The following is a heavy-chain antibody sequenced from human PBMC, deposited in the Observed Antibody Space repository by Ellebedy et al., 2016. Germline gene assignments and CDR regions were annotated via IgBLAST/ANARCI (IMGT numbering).Heavy chain of an antibody. D-gene: IGHD2-21*01. CDR1: GFTFDDYA. Sequence: GGSLRLXCAASGFTFDDYAMHWVRQAPGKGLEWVSGISWNSGSIGYADSVKGRFTISRDNAKNSLYLQMNSLRAEDTALYYCAKGGLFEIPAYFDYWGQGTLVTVSS. J-gene: IGHJ4*02. CDR2: ISWNSGSI. V-gene: IGHV3-9*01. CDR3: AKGGLFEIPAYFDY.